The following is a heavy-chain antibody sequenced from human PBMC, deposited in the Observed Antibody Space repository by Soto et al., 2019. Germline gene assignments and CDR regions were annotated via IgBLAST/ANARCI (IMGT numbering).Heavy chain of an antibody. V-gene: IGHV3-11*01. CDR3: ARETVTTPFDY. Sequence: GGSLRLSCAASGFTFSDYYMSWIRQAPGKGLEWVSYFSSSGSTIYYADSVKGRFTISRDNAKNSLYLQMNSLRAEDTAVYYCARETVTTPFDYWGQGTLVTVSS. CDR1: GFTFSDYY. J-gene: IGHJ4*02. CDR2: FSSSGSTI. D-gene: IGHD4-4*01.